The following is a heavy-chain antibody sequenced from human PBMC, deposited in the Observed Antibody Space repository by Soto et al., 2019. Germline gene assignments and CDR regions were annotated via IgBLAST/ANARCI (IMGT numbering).Heavy chain of an antibody. CDR3: ARAPYSSSSFFFDY. J-gene: IGHJ4*02. V-gene: IGHV1-46*01. D-gene: IGHD6-6*01. CDR2: IHPKGGSA. CDR1: GYSFTAYF. Sequence: ASVKVSCKASGYSFTAYFMHWVRQAPGQGLEWMGIIHPKGGSANYAQKFQDRIALTWDTSTSTVYMELSSLRSDDTAVYYCARAPYSSSSFFFDYWGQGTPVTVYS.